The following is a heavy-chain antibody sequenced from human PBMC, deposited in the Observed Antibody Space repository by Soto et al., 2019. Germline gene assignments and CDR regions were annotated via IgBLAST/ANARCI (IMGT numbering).Heavy chain of an antibody. V-gene: IGHV1-2*04. D-gene: IGHD6-25*01. Sequence: GASVKVSCKASGYTFTGYYMESGRQAPGQGLEWIGWINPNSGGTNYAQKFQGWVTMTRDTSINTAYMELRLKSDDTAVYYSLRDPGLVRAYTTGWNFHYWGQGTLVTV. CDR3: LRDPGLVRAYTTGWNFHY. CDR1: GYTFTGYY. CDR2: INPNSGGT. J-gene: IGHJ4*02.